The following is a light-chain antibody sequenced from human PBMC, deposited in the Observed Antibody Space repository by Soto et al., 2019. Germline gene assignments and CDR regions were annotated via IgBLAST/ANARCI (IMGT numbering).Light chain of an antibody. CDR1: ESVSGSY. CDR3: QQRSNWPLIT. V-gene: IGKV3D-20*02. CDR2: GAS. Sequence: VLTQSPGTLSLSPGERAALSCRASESVSGSYIAWYQQKVGQSPRLLIYGASNRATGIPDRFSGSGSGTDFTLTISRLEPEDFAVYYCQQRSNWPLITFGQGTRLEIK. J-gene: IGKJ5*01.